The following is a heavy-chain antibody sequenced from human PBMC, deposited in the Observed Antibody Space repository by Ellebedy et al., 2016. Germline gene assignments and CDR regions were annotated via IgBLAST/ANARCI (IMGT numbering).Heavy chain of an antibody. J-gene: IGHJ4*02. V-gene: IGHV3-30*18. CDR1: GFTFFNYA. Sequence: GGSLRLXXAASGFTFFNYAIHWVRQAPGKGLEWVAVISYGDGSVKHYTDSVKGRFTISRDNSKNTLYLQMNNLGPEDTAVYYCAKDCDSNYYDSSGLDYWGQGTLVTVSS. CDR3: AKDCDSNYYDSSGLDY. D-gene: IGHD3-22*01. CDR2: ISYGDGSVK.